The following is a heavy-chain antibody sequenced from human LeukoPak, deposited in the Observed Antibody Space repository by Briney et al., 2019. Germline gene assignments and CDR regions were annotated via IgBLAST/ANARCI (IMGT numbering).Heavy chain of an antibody. CDR2: ISGSGEST. V-gene: IGHV3-23*01. CDR3: AKESGYDSSGDHDY. CDR1: EFTFSSYA. D-gene: IGHD3-22*01. Sequence: PGGSLRLSCRAYEFTFSSYAMSWVRQAPGKGLEWVSSISGSGESTYYADSVKGRLTIARDNSKNRLYLQMNSLRAEDTAVYYCAKESGYDSSGDHDYWGQGTLVTVSS. J-gene: IGHJ4*02.